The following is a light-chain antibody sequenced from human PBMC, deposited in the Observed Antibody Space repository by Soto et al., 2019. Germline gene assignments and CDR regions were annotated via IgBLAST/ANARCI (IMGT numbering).Light chain of an antibody. CDR2: AAS. CDR1: QSISNY. CDR3: HQSYSTPT. Sequence: DIQMTQSPSSLSASVGDRVTITCRASQSISNYLNWYQQKPGQAPNLLIYAASSLHSGVPSRFSGGGSGTDFTLTISSLQPEDFATYYCHQSYSTPTFGGGTKVEIK. V-gene: IGKV1-39*01. J-gene: IGKJ4*01.